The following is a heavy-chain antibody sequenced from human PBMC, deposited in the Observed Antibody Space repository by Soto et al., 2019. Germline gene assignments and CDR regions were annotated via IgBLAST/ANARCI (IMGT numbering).Heavy chain of an antibody. Sequence: HPGGSLRLSCAASGFTFSSYAMSWVRQAPGKGLEWVSCISSSGGGATTHYAGSVKGRFTISRDNSKNTVYLQMNSLRAEDTAVYYCVKRLWLEDDFWGQGTLVTVSS. CDR2: ISSSGGGATT. CDR3: VKRLWLEDDF. CDR1: GFTFSSYA. J-gene: IGHJ4*02. D-gene: IGHD5-18*01. V-gene: IGHV3-23*01.